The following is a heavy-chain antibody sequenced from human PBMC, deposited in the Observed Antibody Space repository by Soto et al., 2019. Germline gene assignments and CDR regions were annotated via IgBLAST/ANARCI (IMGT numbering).Heavy chain of an antibody. Sequence: LTCTISGGSISVYYWSWIRQPPGQALEWIGYIYDSGSPYYNPSLRSRVIISADTSKNQISLKLTSATAADTAVYYCARGVGSSPPRYWGRGTLVTVSS. CDR2: IYDSGSP. CDR1: GGSISVYY. D-gene: IGHD1-26*01. V-gene: IGHV4-59*01. CDR3: ARGVGSSPPRY. J-gene: IGHJ4*02.